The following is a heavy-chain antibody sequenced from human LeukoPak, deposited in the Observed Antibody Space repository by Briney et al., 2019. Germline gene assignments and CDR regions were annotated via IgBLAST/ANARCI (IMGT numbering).Heavy chain of an antibody. J-gene: IGHJ4*02. CDR1: GFTLSSYG. Sequence: GGSLRLSCAASGFTLSSYGLSCVRQAPGKGLEWGSAIRASVTSTYYADAVQGRFTISRDNSKNTLYLQMNSLRADDTAVYYCAKDLNSNGRGFDYWGQGTLVTVSS. V-gene: IGHV3-23*01. CDR2: IRASVTST. CDR3: AKDLNSNGRGFDY. D-gene: IGHD6-19*01.